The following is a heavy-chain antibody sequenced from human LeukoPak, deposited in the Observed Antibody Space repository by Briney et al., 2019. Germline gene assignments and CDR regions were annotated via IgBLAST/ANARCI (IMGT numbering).Heavy chain of an antibody. V-gene: IGHV4-59*01. CDR3: ARGYSGSYGRFDY. Sequence: SETLSLTCTVSGGSISSFYWSWIRQPPGKGLEWIGYIYYSGSTNYNPSLKNRVTISVDTSKNQFSLKLSSVTAADTAVYYCARGYSGSYGRFDYWGQGTLATVSS. D-gene: IGHD1-26*01. CDR1: GGSISSFY. J-gene: IGHJ4*02. CDR2: IYYSGST.